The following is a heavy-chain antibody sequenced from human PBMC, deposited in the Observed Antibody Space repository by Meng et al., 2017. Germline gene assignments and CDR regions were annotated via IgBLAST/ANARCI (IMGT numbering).Heavy chain of an antibody. V-gene: IGHV1-69*06. CDR2: IIPIFGTA. D-gene: IGHD6-13*01. Sequence: GAGVKKPGSSWKVSCMAFGRNFSSYAISLVTQAPGQGLEWMGGIIPIFGTANYAQKFQGRVTITADKSTSTAYMELSSLRSEDTAVYYCARDKRPSSSWYGNWFDPWGQGTLVTVSS. J-gene: IGHJ5*02. CDR3: ARDKRPSSSWYGNWFDP. CDR1: GRNFSSYA.